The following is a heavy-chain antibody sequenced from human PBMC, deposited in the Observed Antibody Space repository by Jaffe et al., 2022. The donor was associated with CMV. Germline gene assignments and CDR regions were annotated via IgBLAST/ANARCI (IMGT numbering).Heavy chain of an antibody. J-gene: IGHJ4*02. Sequence: EVQLLESGGGLVQPGGSLRLSCVASGFPFSSYAMSWVRQAPGKGLEWVSAITGSGGSTYYADSVKGRFTISRDDSKNTLYLQMNRLRAEDTAVYYCAKDPTWYSSSWYLDYWGQGTLVTVSS. D-gene: IGHD6-13*01. CDR3: AKDPTWYSSSWYLDY. CDR2: ITGSGGST. CDR1: GFPFSSYA. V-gene: IGHV3-23*01.